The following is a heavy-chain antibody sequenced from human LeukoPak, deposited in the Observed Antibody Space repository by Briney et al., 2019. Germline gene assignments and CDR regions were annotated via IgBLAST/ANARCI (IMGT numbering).Heavy chain of an antibody. CDR3: ARPYSSVLGGFDP. Sequence: SETLSLTCTVSGYSISSGYYWGWIRQPPGKGLEWIGSIYHSGSTYYNPSLKSRVTISVDTSKNQFSLKLSSVTAADTAVYYCARPYSSVLGGFDPWGQGTLVTVFS. V-gene: IGHV4-38-2*02. CDR1: GYSISSGYY. D-gene: IGHD6-25*01. J-gene: IGHJ5*02. CDR2: IYHSGST.